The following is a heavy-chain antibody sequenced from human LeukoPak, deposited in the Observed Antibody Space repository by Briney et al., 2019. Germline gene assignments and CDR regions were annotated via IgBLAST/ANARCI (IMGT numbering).Heavy chain of an antibody. CDR3: ARGPYGSGSYY. V-gene: IGHV4-30-4*01. CDR2: IYYSGTT. D-gene: IGHD3-10*01. CDR1: GGSISSGDYY. Sequence: SSETQILSCTVSGGSISSGDYYWRWIRQPPGKGLEWIGYIYYSGTTYYNPSLKSRVTISVGTSNNQFSLKLTSVTAADTAVYFCARGPYGSGSYYWGKRTIVSVSS. J-gene: IGHJ6*04.